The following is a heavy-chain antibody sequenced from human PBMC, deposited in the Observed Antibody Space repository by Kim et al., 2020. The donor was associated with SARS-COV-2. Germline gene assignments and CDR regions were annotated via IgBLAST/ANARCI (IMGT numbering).Heavy chain of an antibody. CDR1: GYTFTNYA. D-gene: IGHD2-21*02. V-gene: IGHV1-18*01. J-gene: IGHJ4*02. Sequence: ASVKVSCKASGYTFTNYAFSWVRQAPGQGLEWMGWISAYNGNTNYAQKFQGRVTMTTDTSTSTAYVELRSLRSDDTAVYYCARDPRRYCGGDCYTEWGQGTLVTVSS. CDR3: ARDPRRYCGGDCYTE. CDR2: ISAYNGNT.